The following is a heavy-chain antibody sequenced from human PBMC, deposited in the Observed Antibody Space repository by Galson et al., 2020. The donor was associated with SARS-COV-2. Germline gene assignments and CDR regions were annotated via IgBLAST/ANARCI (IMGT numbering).Heavy chain of an antibody. J-gene: IGHJ6*02. Sequence: GGSLTLSCAASGFTFSNYWMHWVRQAPGTGLVWVSRINGDGRSRTYADSVKGRFTISRDSAKNTVSLQMNSLRAEDTAVYYCATQEFYYGSSGYEESDYGMDVWGQGTTVTVSS. CDR2: INGDGRSR. CDR1: GFTFSNYW. CDR3: ATQEFYYGSSGYEESDYGMDV. D-gene: IGHD3-22*01. V-gene: IGHV3-74*01.